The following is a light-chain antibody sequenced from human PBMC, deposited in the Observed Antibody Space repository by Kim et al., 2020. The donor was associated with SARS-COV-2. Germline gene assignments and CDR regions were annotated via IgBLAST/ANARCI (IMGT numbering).Light chain of an antibody. CDR3: QKCDSAPWT. V-gene: IGKV1-27*01. CDR1: QDISNY. Sequence: ASVGDRVPITCRASQDISNYVAWVKLKPGKATKLLIYAATALQPGVPSRFSGSGSGTDFTLTVTSLQPEDVATYYCQKCDSAPWTFGQGTKVDIK. CDR2: AAT. J-gene: IGKJ1*01.